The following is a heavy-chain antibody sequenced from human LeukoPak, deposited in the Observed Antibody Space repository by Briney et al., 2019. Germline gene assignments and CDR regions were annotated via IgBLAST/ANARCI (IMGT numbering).Heavy chain of an antibody. J-gene: IGHJ6*02. CDR3: ARDQYYDFWSGYSYYYYGMDV. CDR1: GYTFTGYY. Sequence: ASVKVSCKASGYTFTGYYMHWVRQAPGQGLEWMGWINPNRGGTNYAQKFQGRVTMTRDTSISTAYMELSRLRSDDTAVYYCARDQYYDFWSGYSYYYYGMDVWGQGTTVTVSS. CDR2: INPNRGGT. V-gene: IGHV1-2*02. D-gene: IGHD3-3*01.